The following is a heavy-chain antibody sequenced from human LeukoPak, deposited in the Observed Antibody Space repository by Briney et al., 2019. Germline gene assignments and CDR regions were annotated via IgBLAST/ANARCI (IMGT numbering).Heavy chain of an antibody. CDR1: GGSISSSNYY. CDR2: IYYSGST. CDR3: ARGPQIHYYDNSGYYFFDY. J-gene: IGHJ4*02. V-gene: IGHV4-39*01. D-gene: IGHD3-22*01. Sequence: SETLSLTCTVSGGSISSSNYYWGWLRQPPGKGLEWIGSIYYSGSTYYNPSLRSRVTISVDTSKNQFSLKLSSVTAADTAVYYCARGPQIHYYDNSGYYFFDYWGQGALVTVSS.